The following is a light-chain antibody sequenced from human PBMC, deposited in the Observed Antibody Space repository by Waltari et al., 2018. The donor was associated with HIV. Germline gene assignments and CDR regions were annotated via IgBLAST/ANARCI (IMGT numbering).Light chain of an antibody. CDR2: T. J-gene: IGLJ1*01. CDR3: SSYTISTTFV. V-gene: IGLV2-14*01. Sequence: TNRPSGVSNRFSGSKSGNTASLTISGVQADDEADYYCSSYTISTTFVFGTGTEVTVL.